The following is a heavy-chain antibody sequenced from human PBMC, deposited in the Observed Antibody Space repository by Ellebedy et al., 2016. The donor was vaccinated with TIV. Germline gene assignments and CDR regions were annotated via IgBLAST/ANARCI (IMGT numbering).Heavy chain of an antibody. D-gene: IGHD1-1*01. CDR3: SREEDNSSQRD. J-gene: IGHJ4*02. V-gene: IGHV4-39*02. CDR1: GVSVSINKW. Sequence: SETLSLXXAVSGVSVSINKWWSWVRQPPGKGLEWIGSICYSGRIYYNPSLKSRVTISMDSSKNQFSFKVTSVTAADTAVYYCSREEDNSSQRDWGQGTLVTVSS. CDR2: ICYSGRI.